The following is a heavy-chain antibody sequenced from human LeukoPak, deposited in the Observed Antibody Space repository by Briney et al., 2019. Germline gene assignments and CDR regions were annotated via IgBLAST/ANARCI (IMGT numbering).Heavy chain of an antibody. CDR1: GFIFNNYA. D-gene: IGHD3-3*01. CDR3: AKADRVTIFGVVRPFDY. Sequence: GGSLRLSCAASGFIFNNYAMSWVRQAPGKGLEWVSAISGNGGNTDSADSVKGRFTICRDNSKNTLYLQMNSLRAEDTAVYYCAKADRVTIFGVVRPFDYWGQGTLVTVSS. V-gene: IGHV3-23*01. CDR2: ISGNGGNT. J-gene: IGHJ4*02.